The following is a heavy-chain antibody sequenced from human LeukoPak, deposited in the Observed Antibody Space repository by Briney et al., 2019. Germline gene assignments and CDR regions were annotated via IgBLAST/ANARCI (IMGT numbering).Heavy chain of an antibody. CDR1: GFTFSSYS. J-gene: IGHJ6*02. CDR3: ARDDIVVVVAAIERNYYYGMDV. D-gene: IGHD2-15*01. Sequence: PGGSLRLSCAASGFTFSSYSMNWVRQAPGKGLEWVSSISSSSSYIYYADSVKGRFTISRDNAKNSLYLQMNSLRAEDTAVYYCARDDIVVVVAAIERNYYYGMDVWGQGTTDTVSS. CDR2: ISSSSSYI. V-gene: IGHV3-21*01.